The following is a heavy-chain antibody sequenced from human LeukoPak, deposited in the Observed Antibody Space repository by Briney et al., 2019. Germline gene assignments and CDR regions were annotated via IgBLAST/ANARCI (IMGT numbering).Heavy chain of an antibody. D-gene: IGHD1-26*01. V-gene: IGHV1-18*01. CDR3: ARDQVGGSYYGYFQH. Sequence: ASVTVSCKASGYTFTTYGISWVRQAPGQGLEWMGWISAYNGNTKYAQKLQGRVTMTTDTSTSTAYMELKSLRSDDTAVYYCARDQVGGSYYGYFQHWGQGTLVTVSS. J-gene: IGHJ1*01. CDR2: ISAYNGNT. CDR1: GYTFTTYG.